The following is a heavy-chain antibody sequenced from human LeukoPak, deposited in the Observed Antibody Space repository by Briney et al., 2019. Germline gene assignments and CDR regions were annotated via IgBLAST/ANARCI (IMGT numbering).Heavy chain of an antibody. CDR1: GFTFSIYG. CDR3: ARDYFCSSTSCSATGAFDI. D-gene: IGHD2-2*01. V-gene: IGHV3-30*03. CDR2: ISYDGSNE. Sequence: GGSLRLSCAASGFTFSIYGMHWVRQAPGKGLEWVAVISYDGSNEYYADSVKGRFTIPRDNSKNTLYLQMNSLRPEDAAVYYCARDYFCSSTSCSATGAFDIWGQGTMVTVSS. J-gene: IGHJ3*02.